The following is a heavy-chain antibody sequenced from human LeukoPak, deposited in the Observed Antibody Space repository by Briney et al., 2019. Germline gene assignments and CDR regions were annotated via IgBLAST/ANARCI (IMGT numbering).Heavy chain of an antibody. V-gene: IGHV1-2*02. D-gene: IGHD6-19*01. J-gene: IGHJ4*02. CDR2: INPNSGGT. CDR3: ARDALDSSGWYSGYFDY. Sequence: GASVTVSCKASGYTFTGYYMHWVRQAPGQGLEWMGWINPNSGGTNYAQKFQGRVTMTRDTSISTAYMELSRLRSDDTAVYYCARDALDSSGWYSGYFDYWGQGTLVTVSS. CDR1: GYTFTGYY.